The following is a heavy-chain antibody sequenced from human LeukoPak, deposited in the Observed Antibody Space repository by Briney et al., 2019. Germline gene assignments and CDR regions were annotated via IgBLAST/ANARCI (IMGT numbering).Heavy chain of an antibody. Sequence: ASVTVSCMASGYTFTAYYMHWVRQAPGQGLEWMGVIDPSGGSTSYAQRFQDRVTMTSDTSTSTVYMELSSLRSEDTAVYYCARGDGDSDSNGVLMGWFDPWGQGTLVTVSS. CDR2: IDPSGGST. CDR3: ARGDGDSDSNGVLMGWFDP. V-gene: IGHV1-46*01. CDR1: GYTFTAYY. J-gene: IGHJ5*02. D-gene: IGHD3-22*01.